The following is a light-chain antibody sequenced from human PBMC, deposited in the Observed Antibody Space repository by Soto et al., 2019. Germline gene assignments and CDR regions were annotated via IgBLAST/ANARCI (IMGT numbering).Light chain of an antibody. Sequence: EILMTQSPATLSVSPGERATLSCRASQTVIGALAWYQQKPGQAPRLLIYGASTRATGIPDRFSGSGSETEFTLTISSLQSEDFAVYYCQQYNDWPPYTFGQGTNVEIK. V-gene: IGKV3-15*01. J-gene: IGKJ2*01. CDR3: QQYNDWPPYT. CDR2: GAS. CDR1: QTVIGA.